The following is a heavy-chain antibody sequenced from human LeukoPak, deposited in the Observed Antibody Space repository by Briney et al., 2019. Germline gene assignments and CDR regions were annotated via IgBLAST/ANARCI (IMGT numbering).Heavy chain of an antibody. Sequence: SETLSLTCAVYGGSFSGYYWSWIRQPPGKGLEWIGEINHSGSTNYNPSLKSRVTISVDTSKNQFSLKLSSVTAADTAVYYCARGPHYDFWSGYRDVDAFDIWGQGTMVTVSS. J-gene: IGHJ3*02. D-gene: IGHD3-3*01. V-gene: IGHV4-34*01. CDR3: ARGPHYDFWSGYRDVDAFDI. CDR2: INHSGST. CDR1: GGSFSGYY.